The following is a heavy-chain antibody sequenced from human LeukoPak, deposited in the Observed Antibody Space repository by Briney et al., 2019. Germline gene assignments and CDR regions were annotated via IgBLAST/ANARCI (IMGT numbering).Heavy chain of an antibody. CDR1: GYTFTGYY. Sequence: ASVKVSCKASGYTFTGYYMHWVRQAPGQGLEWMGWISAYNGNTNYAQKLQGRVTMTTDTSTSTAYMELRSLRSDDTAVYYCARGALGEFSYMDVWGKGTTVTISS. CDR2: ISAYNGNT. D-gene: IGHD3-10*01. V-gene: IGHV1-18*04. CDR3: ARGALGEFSYMDV. J-gene: IGHJ6*03.